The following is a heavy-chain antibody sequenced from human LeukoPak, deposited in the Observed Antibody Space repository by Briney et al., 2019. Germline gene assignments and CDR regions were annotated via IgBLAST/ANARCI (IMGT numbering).Heavy chain of an antibody. D-gene: IGHD2-21*02. V-gene: IGHV7-4-1*02. CDR3: ARESHCGGDCYADY. Sequence: ASVKVSCKASGYTFTSYAMNWVRQAPGQGLEWMGWINTNTGNPTYAQGFTGRFVFSLDTSVSTAYLQISSLKAEDTAVYYCARESHCGGDCYADYWGQGTLVTVSS. J-gene: IGHJ4*02. CDR1: GYTFTSYA. CDR2: INTNTGNP.